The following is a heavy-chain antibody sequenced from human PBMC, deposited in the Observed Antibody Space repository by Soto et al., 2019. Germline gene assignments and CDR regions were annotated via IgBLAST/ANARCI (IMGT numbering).Heavy chain of an antibody. D-gene: IGHD4-17*01. Sequence: ASVKVSCKDSGYTFTSYGISWVRQAPGQGLEWMGGIIPIFGTANYAQKFQGRVTITADESTSTAYMELSSLRSEDTAVYYCARERSPTTVTTSYYYYGMDVWGQGTTVTVSS. CDR2: IIPIFGTA. CDR1: GYTFTSYG. J-gene: IGHJ6*02. CDR3: ARERSPTTVTTSYYYYGMDV. V-gene: IGHV1-69*13.